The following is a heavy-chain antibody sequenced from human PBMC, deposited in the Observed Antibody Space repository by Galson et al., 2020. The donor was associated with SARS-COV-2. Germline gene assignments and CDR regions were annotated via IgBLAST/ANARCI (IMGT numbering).Heavy chain of an antibody. Sequence: GESLKISCAASGFTFSSYGMHWVRQAPGKGLEWVVVIWYDGSNKYYADSVKGRFTISRDNSKNTLYLQMNSLRAEDTAVYFCAREAQEAVAAPYLDYWGQGTLVTVSS. CDR1: GFTFSSYG. CDR3: AREAQEAVAAPYLDY. V-gene: IGHV3-33*01. D-gene: IGHD6-19*01. J-gene: IGHJ4*02. CDR2: IWYDGSNK.